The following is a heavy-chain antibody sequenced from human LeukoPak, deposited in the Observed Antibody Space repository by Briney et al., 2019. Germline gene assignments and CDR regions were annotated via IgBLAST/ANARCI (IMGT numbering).Heavy chain of an antibody. CDR3: AKEKATGEMTHFDY. CDR2: IIPIFGTA. Sequence: GASVKVSCKASGGTFSSYAISWVRQAPGQGLEWMGGIIPIFGTANYAQKFQGRVTITADKSTSTAYMELSSLRSEDTAVYYCAKEKATGEMTHFDYWGQGTLVTVSS. V-gene: IGHV1-69*06. CDR1: GGTFSSYA. D-gene: IGHD1-26*01. J-gene: IGHJ4*02.